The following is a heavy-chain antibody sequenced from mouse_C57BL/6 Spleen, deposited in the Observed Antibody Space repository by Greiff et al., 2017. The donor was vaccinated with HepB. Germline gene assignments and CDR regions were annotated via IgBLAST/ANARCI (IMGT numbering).Heavy chain of an antibody. D-gene: IGHD2-2*01. CDR1: GYAFSSYW. Sequence: QVQLQQSGAELVKPGASVKISCKASGYAFSSYWMNWVKQRPGKGLEWIGQIYPGDGDTSYNGKFKGKATLTADKSSSTAYMQLSSLTSEDSAVYFCARRGTMVTTLGYWGQGTTLTVSS. J-gene: IGHJ2*01. V-gene: IGHV1-80*01. CDR3: ARRGTMVTTLGY. CDR2: IYPGDGDT.